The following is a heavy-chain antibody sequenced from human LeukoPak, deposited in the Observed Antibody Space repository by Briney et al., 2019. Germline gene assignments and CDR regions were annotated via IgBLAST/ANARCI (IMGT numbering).Heavy chain of an antibody. CDR2: IYYSGST. Sequence: SETLSLTCTVSGGSITSGGYYWNWIRQHPEKGLELIGSIYYSGSTYYNPSLKSRVNVSVDTSENQFSLNLTSVTAADTAVYYCARASSARNGFDYWGQGTLVTVSS. V-gene: IGHV4-31*03. CDR1: GGSITSGGYY. J-gene: IGHJ4*02. D-gene: IGHD1-14*01. CDR3: ARASSARNGFDY.